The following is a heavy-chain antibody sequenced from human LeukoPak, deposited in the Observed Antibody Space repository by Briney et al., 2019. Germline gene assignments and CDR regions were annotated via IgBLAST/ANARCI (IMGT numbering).Heavy chain of an antibody. J-gene: IGHJ6*02. CDR2: ITVSGGTT. CDR3: ARYCTSTSCYGSYYYYGMDV. CDR1: GFTFGTYA. V-gene: IGHV3-23*01. D-gene: IGHD2-2*01. Sequence: GGSLRLSCAASGFTFGTYAMSWVRQAPGKGLEWVAAITVSGGTTYHADSVRGRFSISRDNSKGTLYLQMHALRAEDTAVYYCARYCTSTSCYGSYYYYGMDVWGQGTTVTVSS.